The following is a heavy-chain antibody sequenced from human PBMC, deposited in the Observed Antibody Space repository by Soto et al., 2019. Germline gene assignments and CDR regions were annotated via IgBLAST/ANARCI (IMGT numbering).Heavy chain of an antibody. J-gene: IGHJ6*02. CDR3: AKDSSSWYLSGMDV. Sequence: QVQLVESGGGVVQPGRSLRLSCAASGFPFSSYGMPWVRQAPGKGLEWVEVISYDGSNKYYADSVKGRFTISRDNSKNTLYLQMNSLRAEDTAVYYCAKDSSSWYLSGMDVWGQGTTVTVSS. V-gene: IGHV3-30*18. CDR2: ISYDGSNK. D-gene: IGHD6-13*01. CDR1: GFPFSSYG.